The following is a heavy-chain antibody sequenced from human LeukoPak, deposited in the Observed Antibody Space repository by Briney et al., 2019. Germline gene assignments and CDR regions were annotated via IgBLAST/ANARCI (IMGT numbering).Heavy chain of an antibody. CDR3: ARLRVLDILTGYYYMDV. CDR2: INHSGST. V-gene: IGHV4-34*01. J-gene: IGHJ6*03. Sequence: SETLSLTCAVYGGSFSGYYWSWIRQPPGKGLGWIGEINHSGSTNYNPSLKSRVTISVDTSKNQFSLKLSSVTAADTAVYYCARLRVLDILTGYYYMDVWGKGTTVTISS. CDR1: GGSFSGYY. D-gene: IGHD3-9*01.